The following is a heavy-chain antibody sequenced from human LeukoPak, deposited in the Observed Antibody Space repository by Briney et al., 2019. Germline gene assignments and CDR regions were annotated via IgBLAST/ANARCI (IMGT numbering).Heavy chain of an antibody. CDR3: ASPTQIAAAGTGAFDI. V-gene: IGHV3-21*01. CDR1: GFTFSSYS. D-gene: IGHD6-13*01. J-gene: IGHJ3*02. Sequence: LSCAXXGFTFSSYSXNWVRQAPGKGLXWVSSISSSSSYIYYADSVKGRFTISRDNANNSLYLQMNSLRAEDTAVYYCASPTQIAAAGTGAFDIWGQGTMVTVSS. CDR2: ISSSSSYI.